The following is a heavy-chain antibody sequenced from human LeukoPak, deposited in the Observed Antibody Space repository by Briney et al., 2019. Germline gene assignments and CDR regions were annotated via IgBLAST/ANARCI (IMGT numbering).Heavy chain of an antibody. CDR3: ARGSSDWYGIDY. CDR1: GFTFSSYA. J-gene: IGHJ4*02. V-gene: IGHV3-48*04. D-gene: IGHD6-19*01. Sequence: PGGSLRLSCAASGFTFSSYAMSWVRQAPGKGLEWVSYISSSGSTIYYADSVKGRFTISRDNAKNALYLQMNSLRAEDTALYYCARGSSDWYGIDYWGQGALVNVSS. CDR2: ISSSGSTI.